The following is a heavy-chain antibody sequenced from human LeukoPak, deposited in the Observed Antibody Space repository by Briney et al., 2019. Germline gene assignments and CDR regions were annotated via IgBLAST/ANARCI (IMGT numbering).Heavy chain of an antibody. CDR3: ASMRLVVVPAAMYFDY. CDR2: IIPIFGTA. V-gene: IGHV1-69*13. D-gene: IGHD2-2*01. CDR1: GGAFSSYA. J-gene: IGHJ4*02. Sequence: SVKVSCKASGGAFSSYAISWVRQAPGQGLEWMGGIIPIFGTANYAQKFQGRVTITADESTSTAYMELSSLRSEDTAVYYCASMRLVVVPAAMYFDYWGQGTLVTVSS.